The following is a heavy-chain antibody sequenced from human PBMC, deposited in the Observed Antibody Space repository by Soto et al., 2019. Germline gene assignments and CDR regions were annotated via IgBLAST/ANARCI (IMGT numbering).Heavy chain of an antibody. CDR1: GCTFTSYG. CDR2: ISAYNGNT. CDR3: ARVRSRKYCGGGCYLDY. D-gene: IGHD2-21*02. V-gene: IGHV1-18*01. Sequence: GASVKVSCKASGCTFTSYGISWVRQAPGQGLEWMGWISAYNGNTNYAQKLQGRVTMTTDTSTSTAYMELRSLRSDDTAVYYCARVRSRKYCGGGCYLDYWGQGTLVTVSS. J-gene: IGHJ4*02.